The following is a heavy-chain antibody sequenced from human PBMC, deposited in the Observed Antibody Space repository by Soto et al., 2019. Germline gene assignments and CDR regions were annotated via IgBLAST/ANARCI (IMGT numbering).Heavy chain of an antibody. CDR3: ARDKPLGLRFLEWLYGMDV. J-gene: IGHJ6*02. D-gene: IGHD3-3*01. CDR2: ISYDGSNK. Sequence: LRLSCAASGFTFSSYAMHWVRQAPGKGLEWVAVISYDGSNKYYADSVKGRFTISRDNSKNTLYLQMNSLRAEDTAVYYCARDKPLGLRFLEWLYGMDVWGQGTTVTVSS. V-gene: IGHV3-30-3*01. CDR1: GFTFSSYA.